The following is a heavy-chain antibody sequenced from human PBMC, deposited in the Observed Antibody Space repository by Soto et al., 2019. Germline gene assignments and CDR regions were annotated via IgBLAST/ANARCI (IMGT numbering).Heavy chain of an antibody. V-gene: IGHV1-46*01. CDR2: INPAGGTT. D-gene: IGHD2-21*02. CDR3: ALKVVTYYDN. Sequence: QVQLVQSGAEVKKPGASVRISCRASGYSFTSTYVHWVRQAPGQGPEWMGIINPAGGTTYYAQKFQGRLTITSHPYTDTVFMDLNDLTSEDTAVYFCALKVVTYYDNWGQGTLLTVSS. J-gene: IGHJ4*02. CDR1: GYSFTSTY.